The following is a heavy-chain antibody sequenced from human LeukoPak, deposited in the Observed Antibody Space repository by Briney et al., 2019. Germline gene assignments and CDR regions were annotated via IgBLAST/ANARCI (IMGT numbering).Heavy chain of an antibody. J-gene: IGHJ6*03. V-gene: IGHV3-30*18. CDR1: GFTFSSYG. CDR2: ISYDGSNK. D-gene: IGHD2-15*01. CDR3: AKVGTYCSGGSCSNYYYYMDV. Sequence: PGRSLRLSCAASGFTFSSYGMHWVRQAPGKGLEWVAVISYDGSNKYYADSVKGRFTISRDNSKNTLYLQMNSLRAEDTAVYYCAKVGTYCSGGSCSNYYYYMDVWGKGTTVTDSS.